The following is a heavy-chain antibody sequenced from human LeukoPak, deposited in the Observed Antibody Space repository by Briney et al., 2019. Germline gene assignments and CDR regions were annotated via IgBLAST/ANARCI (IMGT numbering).Heavy chain of an antibody. J-gene: IGHJ6*02. CDR1: GYTFTNYA. V-gene: IGHV1-3*01. Sequence: GASVKVSCKASGYTFTNYAIHWVRQAPGQRLEWMGWINVGNGNTKDSQRFQGRVTITRDTSASTAYMELSSLRSEDTAVYYCARYLRHIVVVTATNYGMDVWGQGTTVTVSS. CDR2: INVGNGNT. D-gene: IGHD2-21*02. CDR3: ARYLRHIVVVTATNYGMDV.